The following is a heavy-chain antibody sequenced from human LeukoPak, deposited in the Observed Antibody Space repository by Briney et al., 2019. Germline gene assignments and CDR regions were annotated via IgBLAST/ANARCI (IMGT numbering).Heavy chain of an antibody. CDR2: ISGTGGST. V-gene: IGHV3-23*01. J-gene: IGHJ4*02. D-gene: IGHD3-16*01. CDR1: GFSFSNCA. CDR3: AKDVGELGPFDY. Sequence: GGSLRLSCAASGFSFSNCAMHWVRQAPGKGLEWVSGISGTGGSTYYAASVKGRFTVSRDNSKKTLFLQMNSLRAEDTAVYFCAKDVGELGPFDYWGQGALVTASS.